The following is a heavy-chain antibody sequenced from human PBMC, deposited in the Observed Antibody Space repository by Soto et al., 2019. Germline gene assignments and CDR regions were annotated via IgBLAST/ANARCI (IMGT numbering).Heavy chain of an antibody. CDR1: GGTFSSYA. CDR3: ARDSNDYSNYRIPRDV. V-gene: IGHV1-69*06. CDR2: IIPILGTA. Sequence: SVKVSCKASGGTFSSYAISWVRQAPGQGLEWRGGIIPILGTANYAQKFQGRVTITADKSTSTAYMELSSLRSEDTAVYYCARDSNDYSNYRIPRDVWGQGTTVTVSS. J-gene: IGHJ6*02. D-gene: IGHD4-4*01.